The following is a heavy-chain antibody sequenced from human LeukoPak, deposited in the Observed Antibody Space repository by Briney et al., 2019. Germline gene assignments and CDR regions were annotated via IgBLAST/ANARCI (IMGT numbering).Heavy chain of an antibody. CDR1: GFTFSSYG. CDR2: IRYDGSEN. CDR3: TYASG. V-gene: IGHV3-30*02. Sequence: PGGSLRLSCAASGFTFSSYGMHWVRQAPGKGLERVTFIRYDGSENYYADSVKGRFTISRDNSKNTLYLQMNSLRADDTGVYYCTYASGWGQGTLVTVSS. J-gene: IGHJ4*02.